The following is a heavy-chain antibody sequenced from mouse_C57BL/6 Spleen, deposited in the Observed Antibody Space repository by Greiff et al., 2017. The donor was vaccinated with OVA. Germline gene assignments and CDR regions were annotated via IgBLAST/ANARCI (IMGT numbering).Heavy chain of an antibody. CDR3: ARHGGYYDAMDY. CDR1: GFTFSSYT. D-gene: IGHD2-2*01. J-gene: IGHJ4*01. Sequence: EVKVEESGGGLVKPGGSLKLSCAASGFTFSSYTMSWVRQTPEERLEWVATISGGGGNTYYPDSVKGRFTISRDNAKNTLYLQMSSLRSEDTALYYCARHGGYYDAMDYWGQGTSVTVSS. CDR2: ISGGGGNT. V-gene: IGHV5-9*01.